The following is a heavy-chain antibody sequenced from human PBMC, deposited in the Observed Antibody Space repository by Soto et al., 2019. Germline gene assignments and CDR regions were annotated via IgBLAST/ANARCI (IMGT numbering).Heavy chain of an antibody. D-gene: IGHD4-17*01. J-gene: IGHJ4*02. Sequence: QLVESGGGLIQPGGSLRLSCTASGFTVRSNYMSWVRQAPGNGLEWVSVIYSGGSTYYGDSVKGRFTISTDNSKNTLYLQMNSLRAEDTAVYYCARDYYGDYTHWGQGTLVTVSS. CDR3: ARDYYGDYTH. CDR2: IYSGGST. V-gene: IGHV3-53*01. CDR1: GFTVRSNY.